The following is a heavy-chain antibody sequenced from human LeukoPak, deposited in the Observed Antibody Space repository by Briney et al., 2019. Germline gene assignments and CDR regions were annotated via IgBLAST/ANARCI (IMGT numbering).Heavy chain of an antibody. D-gene: IGHD2-15*01. CDR3: ARGTRYCSGGSCPSDY. Sequence: ASVKVSCKASGYTFTGYYMHWVRQAPGQGLEWMGWINPNSGGTNYAQKLQGRVTMTTDTSTSTAYMELRSLRSDDTAVYYCARGTRYCSGGSCPSDYWGQGTLVTVSS. V-gene: IGHV1-2*02. J-gene: IGHJ4*02. CDR2: INPNSGGT. CDR1: GYTFTGYY.